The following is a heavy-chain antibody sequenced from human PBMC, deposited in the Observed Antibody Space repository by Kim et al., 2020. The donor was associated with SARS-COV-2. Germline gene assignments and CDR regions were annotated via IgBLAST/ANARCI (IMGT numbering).Heavy chain of an antibody. Sequence: GGSLRLSCAASGFTFSRSWMHWVRQAPGKGLVWVSRINSDGSSTSYADSVKGRFTISRDNAKNTLYLQMNSLRVEDTAVYYCARVGHLGADYWGAQLYYFDYWGQGTLVTVSS. J-gene: IGHJ4*02. V-gene: IGHV3-74*01. D-gene: IGHD7-27*01. CDR1: GFTFSRSW. CDR2: INSDGSST. CDR3: ARVGHLGADYWGAQLYYFDY.